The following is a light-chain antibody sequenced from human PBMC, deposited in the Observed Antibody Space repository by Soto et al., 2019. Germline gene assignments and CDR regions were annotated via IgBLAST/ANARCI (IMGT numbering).Light chain of an antibody. CDR1: SSDIGTYNY. J-gene: IGLJ3*02. CDR2: EVS. V-gene: IGLV2-8*01. CDR3: CLFAGSNDRWV. Sequence: QSALTQPPSASGSPGQSVTISCTGSSSDIGTYNYVSWYQQHPGKAPKLILHEVSERPSGVPDRFSGSKSGNTASLTVSGLQDEDEADDYCCLFAGSNDRWVFGGGTKLTVL.